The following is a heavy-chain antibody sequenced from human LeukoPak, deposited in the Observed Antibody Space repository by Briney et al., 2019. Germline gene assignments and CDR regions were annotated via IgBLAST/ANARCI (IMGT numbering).Heavy chain of an antibody. CDR1: GFTFSSYA. J-gene: IGHJ5*02. D-gene: IGHD6-6*01. CDR3: AKAFEYSSSYNWFDP. V-gene: IGHV3-23*01. Sequence: GGSLRLSCAASGFTFSSYAMSWARQAPGKGLEWVSAISGSGGSTYYADSVKGRFTISRDNSKNTLYLQMNSLRAEDTAVYYCAKAFEYSSSYNWFDPWGQGTLVTVSS. CDR2: ISGSGGST.